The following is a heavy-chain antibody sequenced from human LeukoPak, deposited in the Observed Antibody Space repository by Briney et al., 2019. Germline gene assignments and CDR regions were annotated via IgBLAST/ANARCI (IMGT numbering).Heavy chain of an antibody. CDR2: IYFSGTT. V-gene: IGHV4-4*07. D-gene: IGHD3-16*01. CDR3: ARAIAIPGGGLDYGLDV. CDR1: GGSITSSY. J-gene: IGHJ6*02. Sequence: PSETLSLTCTVSGGSITSSYWGWIRQPAGKGLEWIGRIYFSGTTNYNPSLESRVTMSLDTSKNQFSLKLSSVTAADMAVYYCARAIAIPGGGLDYGLDVWGQGTTVTVSS.